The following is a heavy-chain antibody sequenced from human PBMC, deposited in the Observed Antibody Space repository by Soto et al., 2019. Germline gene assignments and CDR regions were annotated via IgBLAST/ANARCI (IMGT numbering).Heavy chain of an antibody. J-gene: IGHJ5*02. Sequence: GGSLRLSCAASGFTFINAWMSWVRQAPGRGLEWVGRIKSKNDGATTDYAAIVNGRFTISRDDSKNTLYLQMNSLKTDDTAVYYCATSWFDPWGQGILVTVSS. CDR1: GFTFINAW. V-gene: IGHV3-15*01. CDR2: IKSKNDGATT. CDR3: ATSWFDP.